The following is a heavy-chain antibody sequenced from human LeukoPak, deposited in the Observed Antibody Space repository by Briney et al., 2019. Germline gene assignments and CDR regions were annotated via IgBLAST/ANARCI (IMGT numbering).Heavy chain of an antibody. CDR1: GYTFTSYG. J-gene: IGHJ4*02. V-gene: IGHV1-18*01. CDR2: INAYNGNT. Sequence: ASVKVSCKASGYTFTSYGISWVRQAPGQGLEWMGWINAYNGNTNYAQKFQGRVTMTTDTSTSTACMELRSLRSDDTALYYCARSLALAGTDLDYWGQGTLVTVSS. CDR3: ARSLALAGTDLDY. D-gene: IGHD6-19*01.